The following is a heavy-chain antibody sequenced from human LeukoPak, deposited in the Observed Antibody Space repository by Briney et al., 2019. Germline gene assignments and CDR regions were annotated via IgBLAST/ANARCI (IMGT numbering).Heavy chain of an antibody. CDR1: GLTFRNYW. D-gene: IGHD3-10*02. CDR3: VSWSGKYYVTSEIPANS. CDR2: IGEDGSNK. J-gene: IGHJ4*02. Sequence: GGSLRLSCAASGLTFRNYWMSWIRQAAAQGLEWAAHIGEDGSNKYYVDSAKGRFTISRYNAKNSLYLQMNSLRVEDTAVYYCVSWSGKYYVTSEIPANSWGQGTLVTVSS. V-gene: IGHV3-7*01.